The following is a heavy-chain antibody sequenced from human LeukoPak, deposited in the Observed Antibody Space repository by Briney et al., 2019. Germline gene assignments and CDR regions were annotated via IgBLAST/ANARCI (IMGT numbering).Heavy chain of an antibody. D-gene: IGHD3-9*01. V-gene: IGHV3-23*01. J-gene: IGHJ3*02. Sequence: QPGGSLRLSCAASGFTFSSYAMSWVRQAPGKGLEWVSAISGSGGSTYYADSVKGRFTISRDNSKNTLYLQMNSLRAEDTAVYYCANSPGDRYFDWGVEDAFDIWGQGTMVTVSS. CDR1: GFTFSSYA. CDR3: ANSPGDRYFDWGVEDAFDI. CDR2: ISGSGGST.